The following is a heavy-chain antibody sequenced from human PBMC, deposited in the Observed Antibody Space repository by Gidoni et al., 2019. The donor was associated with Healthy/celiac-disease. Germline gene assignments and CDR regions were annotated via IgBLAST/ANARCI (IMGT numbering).Heavy chain of an antibody. CDR3: XXDLXXXIVXXAAXXXYGXXX. D-gene: IGHD1-26*01. CDR2: ISAYXGNT. CDR1: GYXXTSXX. J-gene: IGHJ2*01. Sequence: QVQLVQSGAEVKXXXASVXXSCXXXGYXXTSXXXSWXRQAPGQGLEWMGWISAYXGNTXYAQXLXGRVXXTTXXXTXXAYMEXXSLXXXDTXXYYXXXDLXXXIVXXAAXXXYGXXXWG. V-gene: IGHV1-18*01.